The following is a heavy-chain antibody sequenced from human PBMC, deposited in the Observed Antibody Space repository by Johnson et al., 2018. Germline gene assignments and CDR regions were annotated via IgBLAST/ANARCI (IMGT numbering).Heavy chain of an antibody. V-gene: IGHV1-18*01. CDR1: GYTFTSYG. CDR3: ARVGLRYFDWLLDRNHYYYYYDMDV. D-gene: IGHD3-9*01. Sequence: QVQLVESGAEVKKPGASVKVSCKASGYTFTSYGISWVRQAPGQGLEWMGWISAYNGNTNYAQKLQGRVTMTTDTSTGIAYMELGSLRSDDTSVYYCARVGLRYFDWLLDRNHYYYYYDMDVGGKGTTVTVCS. J-gene: IGHJ6*03. CDR2: ISAYNGNT.